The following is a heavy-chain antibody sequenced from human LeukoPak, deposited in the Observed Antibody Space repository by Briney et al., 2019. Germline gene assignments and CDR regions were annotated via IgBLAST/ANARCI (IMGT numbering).Heavy chain of an antibody. J-gene: IGHJ5*02. CDR1: GRPISSSIYY. Sequence: ADPLPLTYSVSGRPISSSIYYWLWIRHPRGKALVGWGNIYTSGSTNYNPSLKSRVNISVDTSKNQFYLKLSSVTAADTAVYYCASRVGAIGPGNWFDPWGQGTLVTVSS. D-gene: IGHD1-26*01. V-gene: IGHV4-61*05. CDR3: ASRVGAIGPGNWFDP. CDR2: IYTSGST.